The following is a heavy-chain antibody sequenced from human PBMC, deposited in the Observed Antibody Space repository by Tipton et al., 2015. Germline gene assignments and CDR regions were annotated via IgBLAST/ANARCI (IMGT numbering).Heavy chain of an antibody. D-gene: IGHD5-24*01. CDR3: ARDLEHGMAV. V-gene: IGHV4-38-2*02. Sequence: LRLSCDVSGYSISSGYYWGWIRQPPGKGLEGIGSIFHRGDTNYNPALKSRVTISVDTSKNQFSLTLNSVAAADTAVYYCARDLEHGMAVGGHGTTVSVSS. CDR1: GYSISSGYY. CDR2: IFHRGDT. J-gene: IGHJ6*02.